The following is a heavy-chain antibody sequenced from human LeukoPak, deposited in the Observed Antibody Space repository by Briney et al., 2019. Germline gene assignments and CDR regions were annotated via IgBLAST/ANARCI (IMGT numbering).Heavy chain of an antibody. CDR2: IYSGGST. J-gene: IGHJ5*02. D-gene: IGHD3-3*01. CDR3: ARVVRFLERLSTNNWFDP. CDR1: GFTVSSNY. V-gene: IGHV3-53*01. Sequence: GGSLRLSCATSGFTVSSNYMSWVRQAPGKGLEWVSVIYSGGSTYYADSVKGRFTISRDNSKNTLYLQMNSLRAEDTAVYYCARVVRFLERLSTNNWFDPWGQGTLVTVSS.